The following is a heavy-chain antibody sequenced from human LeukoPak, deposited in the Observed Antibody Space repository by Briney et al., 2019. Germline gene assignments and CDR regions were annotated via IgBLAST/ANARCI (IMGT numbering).Heavy chain of an antibody. V-gene: IGHV3-23*01. CDR3: AKESRYYYGSGSFSSQFDY. D-gene: IGHD3-10*01. Sequence: GGSLRLSCAASGFTFSSYAISWVRQAPGKGLEWVSGISGRGSDGDTYYADSVKGRFTSSRDNSKNTLSLQMNNLRAEDTAVYYCAKESRYYYGSGSFSSQFDYWGQGNLVTVSS. CDR1: GFTFSSYA. CDR2: ISGRGSDGDT. J-gene: IGHJ4*02.